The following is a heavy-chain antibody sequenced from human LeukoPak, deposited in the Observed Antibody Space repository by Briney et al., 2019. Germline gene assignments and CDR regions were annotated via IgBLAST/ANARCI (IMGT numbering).Heavy chain of an antibody. Sequence: GSLRLSCSASGFTFSSYAMHWVRQAPGKGLEYVSAISSSGGSTYYADSVKGRFTISRDNSKNTLYLQMSSLRAEDTAVYYCVRPLSSSWYLYWGQGTLVTVSS. CDR3: VRPLSSSWYLY. CDR2: ISSSGGST. D-gene: IGHD6-13*01. V-gene: IGHV3-64D*06. J-gene: IGHJ4*02. CDR1: GFTFSSYA.